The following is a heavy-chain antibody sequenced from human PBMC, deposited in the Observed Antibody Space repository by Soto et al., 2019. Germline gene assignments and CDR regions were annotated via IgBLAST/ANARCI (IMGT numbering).Heavy chain of an antibody. V-gene: IGHV4-30-4*01. D-gene: IGHD2-15*01. CDR1: GDSISTVDYF. J-gene: IGHJ5*01. CDR2: IYKSATT. Sequence: QVQLLESGPGLVKPSQTLSLTCSVSGDSISTVDYFWAWVRQPPGQALEYIGYIYKSATTYYNPSFDSRVAISLEKSKSQFSLNVTSLTAEDTAVYFCARGRYCLTGRCFPNWFDSWGQGTLVTVSS. CDR3: ARGRYCLTGRCFPNWFDS.